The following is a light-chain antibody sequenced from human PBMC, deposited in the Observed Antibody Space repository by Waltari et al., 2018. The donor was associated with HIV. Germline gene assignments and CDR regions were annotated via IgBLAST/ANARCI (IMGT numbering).Light chain of an antibody. J-gene: IGLJ2*01. CDR1: SSAVGGYNA. Sequence: QSALTQPASVSGSPGTSISIPCTGTSSAVGGYNADSWYQQHPAKAPKLVILEVSNRPSGVSNRFSGSKSGNRASLTISGLQAEDEAYYYCSSYTSSDTVVFGGGTKVTVL. CDR3: SSYTSSDTVV. V-gene: IGLV2-14*01. CDR2: EVS.